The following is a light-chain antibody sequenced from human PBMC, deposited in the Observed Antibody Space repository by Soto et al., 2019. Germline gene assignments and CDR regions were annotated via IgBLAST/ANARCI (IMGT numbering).Light chain of an antibody. V-gene: IGKV3-15*01. CDR2: GAS. Sequence: EIVMTQFPATLFKSPGESATFSCRASQSIGTKLAWYQQRPGQAPRLLMYGASTGATGIPARFSGSGSGTEFTLTIGSLQSDDFAVYYCQQYSSWVWTFGQGTKVEIK. J-gene: IGKJ1*01. CDR3: QQYSSWVWT. CDR1: QSIGTK.